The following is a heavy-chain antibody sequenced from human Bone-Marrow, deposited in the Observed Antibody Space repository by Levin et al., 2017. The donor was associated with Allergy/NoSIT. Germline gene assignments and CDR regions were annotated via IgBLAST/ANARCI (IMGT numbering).Heavy chain of an antibody. CDR1: GFTFSTYW. V-gene: IGHV3-7*01. CDR2: MNQDGSDK. Sequence: GGSLRLSCEVSGFTFSTYWMSWVRQTAGKGLEWVANMNQDGSDKYYVDSVKDRFTISRDNAKSPVYLQMSSLRADDTAVYYCARDRGPNTIDVWGQGTLVTVSS. J-gene: IGHJ4*02. D-gene: IGHD3-10*01. CDR3: ARDRGPNTIDV.